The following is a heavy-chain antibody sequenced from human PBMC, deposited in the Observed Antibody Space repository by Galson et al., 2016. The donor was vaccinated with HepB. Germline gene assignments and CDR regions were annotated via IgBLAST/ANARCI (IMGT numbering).Heavy chain of an antibody. V-gene: IGHV4-39*07. CDR2: IDYSGKA. J-gene: IGHJ6*02. D-gene: IGHD6-6*01. Sequence: SETLSLTCNVSGDSISSSSYYWAWIRQPPGKGLERIGSIDYSGKAHYNPSHKTRVTITVDTSNNQFSLKLSSVAAADTAVYYCARDGSSTTYYYYGLDGWGQGTPVTVSS. CDR3: ARDGSSTTYYYYGLDG. CDR1: GDSISSSSYY.